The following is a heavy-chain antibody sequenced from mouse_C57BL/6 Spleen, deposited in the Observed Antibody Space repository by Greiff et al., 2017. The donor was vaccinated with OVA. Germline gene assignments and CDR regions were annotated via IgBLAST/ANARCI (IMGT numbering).Heavy chain of an antibody. Sequence: VQLKQSGAELVKPGASVKLSCTASGFNIKDYYMHWVKQRTEQGLEWIGRIDPEDGETKYAPKFQGKATLTADTSSNTAYLQLSSLTSEDTAVYYCARVLITTAFDYWGQGTTLTVSS. D-gene: IGHD1-1*01. CDR2: IDPEDGET. CDR1: GFNIKDYY. CDR3: ARVLITTAFDY. V-gene: IGHV14-2*01. J-gene: IGHJ2*01.